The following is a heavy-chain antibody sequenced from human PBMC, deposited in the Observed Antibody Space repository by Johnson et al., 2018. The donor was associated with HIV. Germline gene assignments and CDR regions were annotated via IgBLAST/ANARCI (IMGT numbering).Heavy chain of an antibody. CDR2: ISSGGSSI. J-gene: IGHJ3*02. CDR3: ARGGTYNWSPDRIGNAFDI. V-gene: IGHV3-11*04. Sequence: VHLVESGGDLVKPGGSLRVSCLASGFVFSDSHMSWIRQAPGKGLEWISYISSGGSSIYYADSVRGRFTISRDNAKKSLFLQLSRLRAGDTGVYYCARGGTYNWSPDRIGNAFDIWGQGTTVTVSS. D-gene: IGHD1-20*01. CDR1: GFVFSDSH.